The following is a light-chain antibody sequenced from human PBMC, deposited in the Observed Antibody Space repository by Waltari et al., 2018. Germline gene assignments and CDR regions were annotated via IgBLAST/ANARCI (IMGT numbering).Light chain of an antibody. J-gene: IGKJ4*01. V-gene: IGKV2-28*01. CDR3: EQTLPTPLT. CDR1: QSLLHTTGYTY. Sequence: DIVLTQTPLSLSVTPGEPASISCRSSQSLLHTTGYTYLHWYLQKPGQSPHLLLDLVSNRASVVPDRISGSGSGTDFTLKISRVEAEDFGVYYCEQTLPTPLTFGGGTNVEIK. CDR2: LVS.